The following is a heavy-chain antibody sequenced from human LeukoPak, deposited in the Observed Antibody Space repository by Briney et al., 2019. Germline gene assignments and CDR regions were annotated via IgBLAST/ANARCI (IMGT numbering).Heavy chain of an antibody. CDR1: GFRFDDYA. CDR2: ISWNSGDI. J-gene: IGHJ4*02. CDR3: AKDMAGTAVTGSTFDY. D-gene: IGHD6-19*01. Sequence: GGSLRLSCVASGFRFDDYALPWVRQAPGKGLEWVSGISWNSGDIGYADSVKGRFTISRDNAKTSIYLQMNSLRVEDTALYYCAKDMAGTAVTGSTFDYWGQGTLVTVSS. V-gene: IGHV3-9*01.